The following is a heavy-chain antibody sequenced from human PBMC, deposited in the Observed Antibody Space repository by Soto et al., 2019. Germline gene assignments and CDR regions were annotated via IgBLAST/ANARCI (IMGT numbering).Heavy chain of an antibody. Sequence: ASVKVSCKASGYTFTSYYIHWVRQAPGQGLEWMGIINPSSGGTSYAQKFEGRVLMTRDTSTSTVYMELSSLRSDDTAVYYCARVSRNTGTNQDNWFDPWGQGTPVTVSS. J-gene: IGHJ5*02. CDR3: ARVSRNTGTNQDNWFDP. CDR2: INPSSGGT. D-gene: IGHD1-7*01. V-gene: IGHV1-46*01. CDR1: GYTFTSYY.